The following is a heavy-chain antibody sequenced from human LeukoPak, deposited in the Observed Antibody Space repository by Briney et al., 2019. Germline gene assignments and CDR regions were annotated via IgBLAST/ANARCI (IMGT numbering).Heavy chain of an antibody. CDR3: ARLSVGLIDY. D-gene: IGHD1-26*01. J-gene: IGHJ4*02. Sequence: PSETLSLTCTGSGGSISSYYWSWIRQPPGKGLEWIGYIYYSGSTNYNPSLKRRVTISVGTSKNKFSLKLSSVTAADTAVYYCARLSVGLIDYWGQGTLVTVSS. CDR1: GGSISSYY. CDR2: IYYSGST. V-gene: IGHV4-59*08.